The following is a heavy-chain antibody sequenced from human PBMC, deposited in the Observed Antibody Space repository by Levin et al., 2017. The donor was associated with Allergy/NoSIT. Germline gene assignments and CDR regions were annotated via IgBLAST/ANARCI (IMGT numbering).Heavy chain of an antibody. Sequence: PSETLSLTCDVYGGSFSDSYWSWIRQPPGKGLEWVGELTLSGNTNYNPSPKSRVSISVDTSRKRFALELASVTAADAAVYYCARGSRRVAVARPFYFYGMDVWGQGTTVTVSS. CDR1: GGSFSDSY. D-gene: IGHD6-19*01. CDR2: LTLSGNT. V-gene: IGHV4-34*01. J-gene: IGHJ6*02. CDR3: ARGSRRVAVARPFYFYGMDV.